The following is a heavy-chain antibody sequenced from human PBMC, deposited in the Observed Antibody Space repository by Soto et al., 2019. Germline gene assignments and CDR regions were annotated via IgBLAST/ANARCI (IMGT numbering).Heavy chain of an antibody. CDR1: GFTFSSYA. Sequence: PGGSLRLSCASSGFTFSSYAMSWVRQAPGKGLEWVSAISGSGGSTYYADSVKGRFTISRDNSKNTLYLQMNSLRAEDTAVYYCAKGYDILTGLPYWGQGTLVTVSS. V-gene: IGHV3-23*01. D-gene: IGHD3-9*01. CDR3: AKGYDILTGLPY. CDR2: ISGSGGST. J-gene: IGHJ4*02.